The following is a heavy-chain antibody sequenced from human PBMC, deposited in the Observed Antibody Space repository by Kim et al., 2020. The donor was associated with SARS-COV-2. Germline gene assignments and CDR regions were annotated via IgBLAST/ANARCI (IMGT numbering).Heavy chain of an antibody. J-gene: IGHJ4*02. CDR2: ISYDGSNK. CDR1: GFTFSSYA. CDR3: ARGRSQYYFDY. Sequence: GRSLRLSCAASGFTFSSYAMHWVRQAPGKGLEWVAVISYDGSNKYYADSVKGRFTISRDNSKNTLYLQMNSLRAEDTAVYYCARGRSQYYFDYWGQGTLVTVSS. V-gene: IGHV3-30-3*01.